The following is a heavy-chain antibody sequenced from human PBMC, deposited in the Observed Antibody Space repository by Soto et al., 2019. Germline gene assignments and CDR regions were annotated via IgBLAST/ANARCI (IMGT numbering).Heavy chain of an antibody. V-gene: IGHV3-33*01. D-gene: IGHD3-9*01. CDR3: ARDWYYDILTGYPKVDAFDI. J-gene: IGHJ3*02. CDR2: IWYDGSNK. CDR1: GFTFSSYG. Sequence: GESLKISCAASGFTFSSYGMHWVRQAPGKGLEWVAVIWYDGSNKYYADSVKGRFTISRDNSKNTLYLQMNSLRAEDTAVYYCARDWYYDILTGYPKVDAFDIWGQGTMVTVSS.